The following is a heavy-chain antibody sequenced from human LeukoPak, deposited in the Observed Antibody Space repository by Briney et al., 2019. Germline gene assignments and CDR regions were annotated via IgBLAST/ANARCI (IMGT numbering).Heavy chain of an antibody. J-gene: IGHJ4*02. CDR2: ISSGGST. Sequence: PSETLSLTCTVSGGSISSSGYYWGWIRQPPGKGLEWIGSISSGGSTHYTPSLKSRVTISVEKPKNQFSLKLSSVTAADTAVYYCARRSYDGSGYYYVDYWGQGTLVTVSS. CDR3: ARRSYDGSGYYYVDY. D-gene: IGHD3-22*01. V-gene: IGHV4-39*01. CDR1: GGSISSSGYY.